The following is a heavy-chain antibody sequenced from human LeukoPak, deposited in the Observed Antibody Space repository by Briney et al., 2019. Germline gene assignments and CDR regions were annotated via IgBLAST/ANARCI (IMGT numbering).Heavy chain of an antibody. CDR3: ARALGYYYDL. Sequence: GRSLRLSCAASGLTFSRYGMHWVRQAPGKGLEWLAVIWSDEVTKYYADSVRGRFTISRDNSKNTLYAQMINLRGDDTAVYYCARALGYYYDLWGQGTLVIVSS. V-gene: IGHV3-33*01. CDR1: GLTFSRYG. J-gene: IGHJ4*02. D-gene: IGHD3-10*01. CDR2: IWSDEVTK.